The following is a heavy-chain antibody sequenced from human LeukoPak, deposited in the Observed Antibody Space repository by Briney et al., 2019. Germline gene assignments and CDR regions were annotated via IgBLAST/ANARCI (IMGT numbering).Heavy chain of an antibody. V-gene: IGHV3-21*01. D-gene: IGHD2-2*01. CDR3: ARCSSTGCASSPLAGYLY. CDR2: ISGDSIYI. Sequence: PGGSLRLSCAAAGFTFTSYSMNWVRQAPGRGLEWVSSISGDSIYIYYADSVRGRFTISRDNAKGSLFLQMNSLRAEDTAVYYCARCSSTGCASSPLAGYLYWGQGTLVTVSS. J-gene: IGHJ4*02. CDR1: GFTFTSYS.